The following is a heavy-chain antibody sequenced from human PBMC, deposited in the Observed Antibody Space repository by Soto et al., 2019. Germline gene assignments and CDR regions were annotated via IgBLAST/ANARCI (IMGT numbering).Heavy chain of an antibody. CDR3: ARGTNDYRQPDYGMDV. V-gene: IGHV4-31*03. D-gene: IGHD2-8*01. CDR2: IYYSGST. Sequence: QVQLQESGPGLVKPSQTLSLTCTVSGGSISSGGYYWSWIRQHPGKGLEWIGYIYYSGSTYYNPPLKSRVTISXXTXKXXCSLKLSSVTAADTAVYYCARGTNDYRQPDYGMDVWGHGTTVTVSS. CDR1: GGSISSGGYY. J-gene: IGHJ6*02.